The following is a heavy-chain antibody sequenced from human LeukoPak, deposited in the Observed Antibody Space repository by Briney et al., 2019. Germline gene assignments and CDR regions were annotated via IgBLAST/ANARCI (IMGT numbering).Heavy chain of an antibody. D-gene: IGHD4-23*01. CDR3: ARARGQYGDFGGYFDL. CDR1: GFTFSSYA. Sequence: HPGGSLRLSCAASGFTFSSYAMSWVRQAPGKGLEWVAVISYDGSNKYYADSVKGRFTISRDNSKNKVYLQMNSLRAEDTAVYYCARARGQYGDFGGYFDLWGRGTLVTVSS. V-gene: IGHV3-30*03. CDR2: ISYDGSNK. J-gene: IGHJ2*01.